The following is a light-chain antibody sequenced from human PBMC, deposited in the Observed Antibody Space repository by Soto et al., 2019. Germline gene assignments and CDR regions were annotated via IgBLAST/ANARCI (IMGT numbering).Light chain of an antibody. Sequence: QSALTQPASVSGSPGQSITISCTGTSSYVGGYNYVSWYQQHPGNAPKLMIYDVSNRPSGVSNRFSGSKSGNTASLTISGLQAEDEADYYCSSYTSSSLYVFCTGTKLTVL. CDR1: SSYVGGYNY. CDR2: DVS. V-gene: IGLV2-14*01. CDR3: SSYTSSSLYV. J-gene: IGLJ1*01.